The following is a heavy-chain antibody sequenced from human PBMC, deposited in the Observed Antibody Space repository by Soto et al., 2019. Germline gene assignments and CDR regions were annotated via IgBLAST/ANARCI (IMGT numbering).Heavy chain of an antibody. CDR2: ISGSGDST. Sequence: EVQLLESGGGLAPPGGSLRLSCAASGFTFSSYAMTWVRQAPGKGLEWVSVISGSGDSTYYADSVKGRFTISRDNSKNTLYLQMNSLTADDTAVFYCAKLPTEYNYGYVLFDYWGQGTLATVSS. V-gene: IGHV3-23*01. CDR1: GFTFSSYA. J-gene: IGHJ4*02. D-gene: IGHD5-18*01. CDR3: AKLPTEYNYGYVLFDY.